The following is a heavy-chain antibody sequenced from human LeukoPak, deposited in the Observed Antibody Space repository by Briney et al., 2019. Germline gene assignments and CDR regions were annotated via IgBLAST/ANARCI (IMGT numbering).Heavy chain of an antibody. J-gene: IGHJ5*02. Sequence: SETLSLTCTVSGGSISSSSYYWGWIRQPPGKGLEWIGSMSYSGRVYYNPSVKSRVTISLDTSKNQFSLELTSVTAADTAVYYCARVENFDYVWGSYLPNWFDPWGQGTLVTVSS. CDR3: ARVENFDYVWGSYLPNWFDP. CDR2: MSYSGRV. D-gene: IGHD3-16*02. CDR1: GGSISSSSYY. V-gene: IGHV4-39*07.